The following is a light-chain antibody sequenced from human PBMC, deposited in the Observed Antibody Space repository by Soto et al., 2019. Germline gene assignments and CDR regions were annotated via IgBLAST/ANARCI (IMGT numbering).Light chain of an antibody. J-gene: IGKJ5*01. Sequence: EIVLTQSPGTLSLSPGERATLSCRASQSISSKLAWYQQRPGQAPRLLIYGASTRATGIPARFSGSGSGTEFTLTISSLQSEDFEIYYCQQYNNWPITFGQGTRLEIK. CDR1: QSISSK. V-gene: IGKV3-15*01. CDR2: GAS. CDR3: QQYNNWPIT.